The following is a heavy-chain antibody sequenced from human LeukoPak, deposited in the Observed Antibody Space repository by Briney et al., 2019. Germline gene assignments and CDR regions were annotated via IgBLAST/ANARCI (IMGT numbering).Heavy chain of an antibody. Sequence: ASVKVSCKASGYTFTGYYMHWVRQAPGQGLEWMGRINPNSGGTNYAQKFQGRVTMTRDTSISTAYMELLRSDDTAVHYCASEGPGDLAYWGQGTLVTVSS. CDR3: ASEGPGDLAY. CDR1: GYTFTGYY. CDR2: INPNSGGT. V-gene: IGHV1-2*06. D-gene: IGHD4-17*01. J-gene: IGHJ4*02.